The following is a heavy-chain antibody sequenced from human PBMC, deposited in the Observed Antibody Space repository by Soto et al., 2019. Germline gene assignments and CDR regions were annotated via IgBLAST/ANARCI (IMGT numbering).Heavy chain of an antibody. V-gene: IGHV3-23*01. CDR2: ISATGAVT. CDR3: EKMGRTGWLSSPTEF. J-gene: IGHJ4*02. D-gene: IGHD6-19*01. Sequence: RKAPGKGLEWVTSISATGAVTSDADAVKGRFSTSRDNSNKTLYLHMNDLRGDDTAVYYCEKMGRTGWLSSPTEFWGQGTFDTGTS.